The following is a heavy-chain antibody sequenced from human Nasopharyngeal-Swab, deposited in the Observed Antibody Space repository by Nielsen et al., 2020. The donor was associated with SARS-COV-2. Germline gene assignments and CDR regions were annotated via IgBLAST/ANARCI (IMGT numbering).Heavy chain of an antibody. CDR2: INHSGST. D-gene: IGHD4-17*01. Sequence: RQAPGKGLEWIGEINHSGSTNYNPSLKSRVTISVDTSKNQFSLKLSSVTAADTAVYYCAGRPDYGDYTGGFDYWGQGTLVTVS. J-gene: IGHJ4*02. V-gene: IGHV4-34*01. CDR3: AGRPDYGDYTGGFDY.